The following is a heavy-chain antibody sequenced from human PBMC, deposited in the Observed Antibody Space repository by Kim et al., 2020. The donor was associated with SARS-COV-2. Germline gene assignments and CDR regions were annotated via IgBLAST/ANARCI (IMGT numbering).Heavy chain of an antibody. Sequence: ASVKVSCKVSGYALSELSMQWVRQTPGERLQWMGGRDPADGETIYAKNFPGRVTMTEDSSADTVYMQRSSLISEDTVIYYCATKEFDHWGQGTLVTVSS. V-gene: IGHV1-24*01. J-gene: IGHJ4*02. CDR1: GYALSELS. CDR2: RDPADGET. CDR3: ATKEFDH.